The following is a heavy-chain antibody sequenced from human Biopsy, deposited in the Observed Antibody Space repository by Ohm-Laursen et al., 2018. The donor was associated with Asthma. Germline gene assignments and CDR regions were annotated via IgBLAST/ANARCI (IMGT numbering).Heavy chain of an antibody. V-gene: IGHV3-30*03. CDR1: GFVFSRCG. D-gene: IGHD3-22*01. J-gene: IGHJ3*02. CDR3: ARQSGQDYGDSSGFDI. CDR2: VSSDGHNK. Sequence: SLRLSCAASGFVFSRCGMHWVRQGPGKGLEWVALVSSDGHNKYYEDSVKGRFTISRDNSRNKLYLQINRLTVEDSAVYFCARQSGQDYGDSSGFDIWGQGTKVAVSS.